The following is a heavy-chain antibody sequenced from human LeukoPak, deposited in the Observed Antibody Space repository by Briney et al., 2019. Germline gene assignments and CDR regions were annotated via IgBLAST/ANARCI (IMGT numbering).Heavy chain of an antibody. CDR3: SRDPRHNDY. Sequence: KAGGSLRLSCAASGFTFSDFYMTWIRQAPGKGLNYIDSVRGRFTISRDNAKNSLYLHMNSLTVEDTAVYYCSRDPRHNDYWGQGTLVTVSS. CDR1: GFTFSDFY. V-gene: IGHV3-11*01. J-gene: IGHJ4*02.